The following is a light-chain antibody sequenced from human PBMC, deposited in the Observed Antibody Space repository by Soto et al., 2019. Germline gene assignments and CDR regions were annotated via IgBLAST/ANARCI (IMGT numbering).Light chain of an antibody. J-gene: IGKJ3*01. V-gene: IGKV1-33*01. Sequence: DIPMTQSPLSLSASVGARVSITCQASQDIRTSLSWFQHKPGRAPKLLIYGASYLETGVPSRFRGSGSGTDFTITITSLQPEDIATYYCQHYNNRPPFTFGPGTIVDIK. CDR3: QHYNNRPPFT. CDR2: GAS. CDR1: QDIRTS.